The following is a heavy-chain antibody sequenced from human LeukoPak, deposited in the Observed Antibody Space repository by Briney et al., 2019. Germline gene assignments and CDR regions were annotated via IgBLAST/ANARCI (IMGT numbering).Heavy chain of an antibody. CDR1: GFTFSSYA. CDR2: ISYDGSNK. J-gene: IGHJ4*02. CDR3: ACPPDQLELRGGCYFDH. V-gene: IGHV3-30*04. Sequence: PGGSLRLSFAASGFTFSSYAMHWVRQAPGKGLEWVAVISYDGSNKYYADSVKGRFTISRDNSKNTLYLQMNSLRAEDTAVYYCACPPDQLELRGGCYFDHWGQGTQVTVSS. D-gene: IGHD1-7*01.